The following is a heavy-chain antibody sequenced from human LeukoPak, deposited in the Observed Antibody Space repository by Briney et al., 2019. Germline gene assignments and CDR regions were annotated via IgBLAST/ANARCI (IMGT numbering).Heavy chain of an antibody. Sequence: NPSETLSLTCTVSGGSISGYYWSWIRQPPGKGLEWIGYIYYSGSANYNPSLKSRVTISVDTSKNEFSLRLSSVTAADTAVYYCARHRNPYCSSTSCFNWFDPWGQGTLVTVSS. CDR2: IYYSGSA. D-gene: IGHD2-2*01. V-gene: IGHV4-59*08. CDR3: ARHRNPYCSSTSCFNWFDP. CDR1: GGSISGYY. J-gene: IGHJ5*02.